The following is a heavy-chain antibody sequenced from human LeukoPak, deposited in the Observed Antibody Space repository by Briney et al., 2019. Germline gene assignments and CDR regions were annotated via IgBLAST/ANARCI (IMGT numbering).Heavy chain of an antibody. D-gene: IGHD6-19*01. V-gene: IGHV3-23*01. Sequence: PGGSLRLSCAASGFTFSSYAMSWVRQAPGKGLEWVSAISGSGGSTYYADSVKGRFTISRDNSKNTLYLQMNSLRAEDTAVYYCGTRSVGYSSGWYPGWGQGTLVTVSS. J-gene: IGHJ4*02. CDR1: GFTFSSYA. CDR2: ISGSGGST. CDR3: GTRSVGYSSGWYPG.